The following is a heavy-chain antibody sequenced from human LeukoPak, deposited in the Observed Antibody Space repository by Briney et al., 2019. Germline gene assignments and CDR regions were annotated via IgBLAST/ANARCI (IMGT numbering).Heavy chain of an antibody. Sequence: ASVKVSCKASGYTFTGYYMHWVRQAPGQGLEWMGWINPNSGGTNYAQKFQGRVTMTRDTSISTAYMELSRLTSDDTAVYYCATGVVGRYYYYYMDVWGRGTTVTVSS. CDR1: GYTFTGYY. V-gene: IGHV1-2*02. CDR2: INPNSGGT. J-gene: IGHJ6*03. CDR3: ATGVVGRYYYYYMDV. D-gene: IGHD3-3*01.